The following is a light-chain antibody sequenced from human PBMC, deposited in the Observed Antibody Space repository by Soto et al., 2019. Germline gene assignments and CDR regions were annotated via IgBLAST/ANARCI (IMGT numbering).Light chain of an antibody. J-gene: IGLJ1*01. CDR1: GSNIGANYD. CDR3: QSYDSSLSGSG. V-gene: IGLV1-40*01. Sequence: QSVLTQPPSVSGAPGQRVTISCTGSGSNIGANYDVHWHQQVPGTAPKLLIYGDTNRPAGVPDRFSGSKSGTSASLAITGLQAEDEADYYCQSYDSSLSGSGFGTGTKVTVL. CDR2: GDT.